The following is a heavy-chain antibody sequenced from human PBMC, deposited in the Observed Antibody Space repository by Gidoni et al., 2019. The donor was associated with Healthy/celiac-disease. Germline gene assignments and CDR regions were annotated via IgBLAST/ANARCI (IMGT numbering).Heavy chain of an antibody. CDR1: GFSLRTSGMC. J-gene: IGHJ4*02. CDR2: IDWDDDK. Sequence: QFTLRESGPALVTPTQTLTLTCTFSGFSLRTSGMCVTWLRQPPGKALELLALIDWDDDKYYSTSLKTRLTISKDTSKNQVFLTMTNMDPVDTSTYYCARWGLWGVDYWGQGTLVTVSS. D-gene: IGHD3-16*01. CDR3: ARWGLWGVDY. V-gene: IGHV2-70*01.